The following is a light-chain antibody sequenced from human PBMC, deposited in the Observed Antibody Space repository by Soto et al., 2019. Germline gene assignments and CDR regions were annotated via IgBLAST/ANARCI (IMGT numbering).Light chain of an antibody. CDR2: AAS. V-gene: IGKV1-27*01. CDR3: QKYSSVPL. Sequence: DIQMTQSPSSLSASVGDRVTITCRASQGISNYIAWYQQKPGKAPKLLIYAASTLQSGVPSRFSGSGSGTHFTLTINSLQPEDVATYSCQKYSSVPLFGPGTKVDIK. CDR1: QGISNY. J-gene: IGKJ3*01.